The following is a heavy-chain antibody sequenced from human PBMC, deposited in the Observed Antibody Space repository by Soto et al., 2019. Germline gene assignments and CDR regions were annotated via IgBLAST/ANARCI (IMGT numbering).Heavy chain of an antibody. D-gene: IGHD6-19*01. J-gene: IGHJ3*02. Sequence: SETLSLTCTVSGGSISSYYWSWIRQPPGKGLEWIGYIYYSGSTNYNPSLKSRVTISVDTSKNQFSLKLSSVTAADTAVYYCARGAVAGRGYDAFDIWGQGTLVTVSS. CDR2: IYYSGST. CDR3: ARGAVAGRGYDAFDI. V-gene: IGHV4-59*08. CDR1: GGSISSYY.